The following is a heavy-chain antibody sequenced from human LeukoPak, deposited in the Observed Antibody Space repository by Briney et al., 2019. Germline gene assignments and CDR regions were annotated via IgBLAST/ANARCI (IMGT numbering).Heavy chain of an antibody. CDR2: IYYSDNT. D-gene: IGHD6-13*01. V-gene: IGHV4-59*01. Sequence: PSETLPLTCTVSGGSISSYYWSWIRQPPGKGLEWIGYIYYSDNTNYNPSLKSRVIISVDTSKNQFSLKLTSVTAADTAVYYCARDRGSSWTRFDYWGQGTLVTVSS. CDR3: ARDRGSSWTRFDY. CDR1: GGSISSYY. J-gene: IGHJ4*02.